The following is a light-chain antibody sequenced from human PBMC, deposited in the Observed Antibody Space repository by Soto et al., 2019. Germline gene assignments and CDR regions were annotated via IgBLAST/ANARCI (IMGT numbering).Light chain of an antibody. CDR1: SSDVGGYNY. J-gene: IGLJ1*01. CDR2: DVS. CDR3: SSYTSSSPYV. V-gene: IGLV2-14*03. Sequence: QSALTQPASVSGSPGQSITISCTGTSSDVGGYNYVSWYQHHPGKAPKVMIYDVSDRPPGVSNRFSGSKSGNTASLTISGLQADDEADYYCSSYTSSSPYVFGTGTKLTVL.